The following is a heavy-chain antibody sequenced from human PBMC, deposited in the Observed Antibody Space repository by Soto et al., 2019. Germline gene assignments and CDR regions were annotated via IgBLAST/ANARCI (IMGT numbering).Heavy chain of an antibody. CDR1: GESFSGYI. CDR3: ARGLITGSHYSGGWYSFDS. Sequence: QVQLQQSGAGLLKPSETLSLTCAVYGESFSGYIWTWIRQTPGKGLQWNGQINHSGSASYNPSLKSRVTISVHTSNSQFSLELSSVTAADTVVYYCARGLITGSHYSGGWYSFDSWGQGTQVTVSS. J-gene: IGHJ4*02. D-gene: IGHD6-19*01. CDR2: INHSGSA. V-gene: IGHV4-34*01.